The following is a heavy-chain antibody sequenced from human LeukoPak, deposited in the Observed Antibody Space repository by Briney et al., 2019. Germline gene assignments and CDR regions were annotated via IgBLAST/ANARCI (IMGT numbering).Heavy chain of an antibody. CDR3: ARGRPKAQGDFWSGYYSRSHWFDP. V-gene: IGHV4-4*02. J-gene: IGHJ5*02. CDR1: GASISSYNW. Sequence: PSGTLSLTCTVSGASISSYNWWSWIRQPPGKGLEWIGEIYHSGSTYYNPSLKSRVTISVDTSKNQFSLKLSSVTAADTAVYYCARGRPKAQGDFWSGYYSRSHWFDPWGQGTLVTVSS. D-gene: IGHD3-3*01. CDR2: IYHSGST.